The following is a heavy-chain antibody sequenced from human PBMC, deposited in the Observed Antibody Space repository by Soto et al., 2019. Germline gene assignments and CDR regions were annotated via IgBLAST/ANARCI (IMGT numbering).Heavy chain of an antibody. D-gene: IGHD1-26*01. Sequence: EVQLVESGGGLVQPGGSLRLSCVASGFIFNSYSMNWVRQAPGKGLEWISYINSGSTSVFYADSVKGRFSISRDNAKNSLYLQMNSLRAEDTAVYYCANSASPDAYWGQGTLVTVSS. V-gene: IGHV3-48*01. J-gene: IGHJ4*02. CDR3: ANSASPDAY. CDR2: INSGSTSV. CDR1: GFIFNSYS.